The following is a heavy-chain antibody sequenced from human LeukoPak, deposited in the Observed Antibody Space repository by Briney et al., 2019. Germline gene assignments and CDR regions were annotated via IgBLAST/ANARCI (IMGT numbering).Heavy chain of an antibody. J-gene: IGHJ4*02. Sequence: ASVKVSCTVSGYTLTELSMHWVRQAPGKGLEWRGGFDPEDGETIYAQKFQGRVTMTEDTSTDTAYMELSSLRSEDTAVYYCATDPYYYDSSGYQYWGQGTLVTVSS. V-gene: IGHV1-24*01. CDR1: GYTLTELS. CDR2: FDPEDGET. D-gene: IGHD3-22*01. CDR3: ATDPYYYDSSGYQY.